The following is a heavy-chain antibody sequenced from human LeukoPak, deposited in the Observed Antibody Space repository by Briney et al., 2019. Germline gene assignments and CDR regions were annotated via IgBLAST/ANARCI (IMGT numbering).Heavy chain of an antibody. Sequence: PSETLSLTCTVSGGSISSYYWSWIRQPPGKGLEWIGYIYYSGSTNYNPSLKSRVTISVDTSENQFSLKLSSVTAADTAVYYCARDDGGSGLDYWGQGTLVTVSS. D-gene: IGHD3-10*01. CDR2: IYYSGST. CDR3: ARDDGGSGLDY. CDR1: GGSISSYY. V-gene: IGHV4-59*12. J-gene: IGHJ4*02.